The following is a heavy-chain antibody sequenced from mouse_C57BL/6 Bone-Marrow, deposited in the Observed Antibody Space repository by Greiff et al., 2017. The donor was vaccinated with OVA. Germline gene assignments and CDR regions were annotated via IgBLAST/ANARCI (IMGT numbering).Heavy chain of an antibody. D-gene: IGHD2-2*01. CDR1: GFTFSDYY. CDR3: ARRGYYDAMDY. CDR2: ISNGGGST. Sequence: DVQLVESGGGLVQPGGSLKLSCAASGFTFSDYYMYWVRQTPEKRLEWVAYISNGGGSTYYPDTVKGRFTISRDNAKNTLYLQMSRLKSEDTAMYYCARRGYYDAMDYWGQGTSVTVSS. J-gene: IGHJ4*01. V-gene: IGHV5-12*01.